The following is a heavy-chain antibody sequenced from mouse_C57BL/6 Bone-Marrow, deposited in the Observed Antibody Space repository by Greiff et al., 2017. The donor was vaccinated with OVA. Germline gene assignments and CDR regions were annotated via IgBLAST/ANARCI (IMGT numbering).Heavy chain of an antibody. D-gene: IGHD2-2*01. CDR2: ISNGGGST. CDR3: ARSAVGYPTDY. Sequence: EVQRVESGGGLVQPGGSLKLSCAASGFTFSDYYMYWVRQTPEKRLEWVAYISNGGGSTYYPDTVKGRFTISRDNATSTLYLQLSCLTSEDTAMYYCARSAVGYPTDYWGQGTTLTVSS. CDR1: GFTFSDYY. V-gene: IGHV5-12*01. J-gene: IGHJ2*01.